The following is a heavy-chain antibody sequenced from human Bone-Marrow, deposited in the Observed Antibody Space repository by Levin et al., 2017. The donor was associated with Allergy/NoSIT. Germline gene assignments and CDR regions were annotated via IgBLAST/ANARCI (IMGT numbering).Heavy chain of an antibody. D-gene: IGHD3-10*01. V-gene: IGHV3-23*01. CDR2: ISGGGDVT. CDR1: GFTFSNYP. J-gene: IGHJ4*02. Sequence: HPGESLKISCTATGFTFSNYPMSWVRQAPGKGLEWVSGISGGGDVTEYPDAAKGRFTVSRDNSKNTLYLQMNNVRAEDTAVYYCAKDEYQYGQFDLWGQGTLVTVSS. CDR3: AKDEYQYGQFDL.